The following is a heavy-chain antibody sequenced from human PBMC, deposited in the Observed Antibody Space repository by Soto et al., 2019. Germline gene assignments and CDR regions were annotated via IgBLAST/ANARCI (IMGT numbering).Heavy chain of an antibody. V-gene: IGHV3-23*01. CDR2: ISDRGATT. D-gene: IGHD1-1*01. J-gene: IGHJ4*02. CDR3: AKDKPGTTSFDY. CDR1: GFTISSNA. Sequence: GGSLRLCCAASGFTISSNAMYWVRQAPGKGLEWVSAISDRGATTHYADSVKGRFTISRDTSKNTLYLQLNTLRADDTAVYYCAKDKPGTTSFDYWGQGTLVTVSS.